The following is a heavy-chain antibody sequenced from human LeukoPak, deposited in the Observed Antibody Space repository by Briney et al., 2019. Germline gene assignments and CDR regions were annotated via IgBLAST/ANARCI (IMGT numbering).Heavy chain of an antibody. D-gene: IGHD3-9*01. CDR3: AKDPLLRYFDWSLYYFDY. V-gene: IGHV3-30*18. CDR1: GFTFSSYG. Sequence: PGRSLRLSCAASGFTFSSYGMHWVRQAPGKGLERVAVISYDGSNKYYADSVKGRFTISRDNSKNTLYLQMNSLRAEDTAVYYCAKDPLLRYFDWSLYYFDYWGQGTLVTVSS. J-gene: IGHJ4*02. CDR2: ISYDGSNK.